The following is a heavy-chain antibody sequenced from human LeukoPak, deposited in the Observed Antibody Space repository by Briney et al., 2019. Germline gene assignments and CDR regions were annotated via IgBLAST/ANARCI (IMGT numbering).Heavy chain of an antibody. Sequence: GGCLRLSCAASGFTFSSFAMTWVRQAPGKGLEWVSAISGSGGSTYYAESVKGRFSISRDNSKNTLYLQVNSLRAEDTAVYYCARDLASGRWGYYDTSAVLGTYDYWGQGTLVTVTA. J-gene: IGHJ4*02. CDR2: ISGSGGST. D-gene: IGHD3-22*01. CDR3: ARDLASGRWGYYDTSAVLGTYDY. V-gene: IGHV3-23*01. CDR1: GFTFSSFA.